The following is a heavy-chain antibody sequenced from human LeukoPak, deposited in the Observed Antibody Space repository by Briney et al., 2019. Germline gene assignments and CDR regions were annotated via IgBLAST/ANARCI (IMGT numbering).Heavy chain of an antibody. Sequence: PGGVLRLSCAASGFTFSDYYMSCIRQAPGKGREWGSYISSSSSYTNYADSVKGRFTISRDNAKNSLYLQMNSLRAEDTAVYYCARDPEGTTGPTLEYYGMDVWGQGTTVTVSS. CDR1: GFTFSDYY. V-gene: IGHV3-11*06. CDR2: ISSSSSYT. J-gene: IGHJ6*02. D-gene: IGHD1-1*01. CDR3: ARDPEGTTGPTLEYYGMDV.